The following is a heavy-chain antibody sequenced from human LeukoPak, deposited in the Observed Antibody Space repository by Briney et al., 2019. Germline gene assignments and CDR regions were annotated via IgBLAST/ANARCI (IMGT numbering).Heavy chain of an antibody. CDR3: ARPRGCGSARCNNFDS. CDR2: MEEYGSYI. Sequence: PGGSLRLSCVVSGFDFSGFSMSWVRQAPGKGLEWVAIMEEYGSYIFYVDSVKGRFIIPRDNARNSLYLQMNNLRAEDTAVYYCARPRGCGSARCNNFDSWGQGTLVTVSS. J-gene: IGHJ4*02. D-gene: IGHD2-2*01. CDR1: GFDFSGFS. V-gene: IGHV3-7*01.